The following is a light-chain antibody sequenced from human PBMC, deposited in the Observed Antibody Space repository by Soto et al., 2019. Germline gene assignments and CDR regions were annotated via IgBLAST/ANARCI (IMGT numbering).Light chain of an antibody. CDR2: GAS. Sequence: EIVMPQSPATLSVSPGERATLSCRASQSVTSNLAWYQQKRGQAPRLLIYGASTRATGIPARFSGSGSGTEFTLTISSLQSEDLAVYYCQQYNNWPHTFGGGTKVEIK. V-gene: IGKV3-15*01. J-gene: IGKJ4*01. CDR3: QQYNNWPHT. CDR1: QSVTSN.